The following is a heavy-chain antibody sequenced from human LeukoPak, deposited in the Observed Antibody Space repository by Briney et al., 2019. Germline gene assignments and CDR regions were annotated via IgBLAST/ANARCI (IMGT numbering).Heavy chain of an antibody. CDR3: VRLTVISGSHRLAY. V-gene: IGHV3-72*01. CDR1: GFSFSDHY. D-gene: IGHD3-16*02. J-gene: IGHJ4*02. CDR2: SRNKANSYTT. Sequence: GGSLRLSCAVSGFSFSDHYMDWVRQAPGKGLEWVARSRNKANSYTTQYAASVKGRFTISRNDSENSLYLQMNSLKTEDTAVYYCVRLTVISGSHRLAYWGQGTLVTVSS.